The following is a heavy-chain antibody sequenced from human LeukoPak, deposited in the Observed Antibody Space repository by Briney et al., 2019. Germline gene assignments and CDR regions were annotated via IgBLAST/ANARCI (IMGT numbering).Heavy chain of an antibody. CDR2: IRYDGVNK. CDR1: GFSFSSYG. CDR3: AKELDLSDFDY. J-gene: IGHJ4*02. Sequence: PGGSLRLSCAASGFSFSSYGIHWVRQAPGKGLEWVTFIRYDGVNKYYADSVKGRFTISRDNSKDTVYLQMNSLRTEDTAMYYCAKELDLSDFDYWGQGTLVTVSS. V-gene: IGHV3-30*02. D-gene: IGHD3-9*01.